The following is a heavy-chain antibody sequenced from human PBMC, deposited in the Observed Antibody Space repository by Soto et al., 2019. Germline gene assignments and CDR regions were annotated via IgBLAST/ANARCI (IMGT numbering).Heavy chain of an antibody. CDR1: GFTFSSYG. J-gene: IGHJ6*02. Sequence: PGGSLRLSCAASGFTFSSYGMHWVRQAPGKGLEWVAVISYDGSNKYYADSVKGRFTISRDNSKNTLYLQMNSLRAEDTAVYYCAKSEVPVLGRDYYYGMDVWGQGTTVTVSS. CDR3: AKSEVPVLGRDYYYGMDV. CDR2: ISYDGSNK. D-gene: IGHD1-1*01. V-gene: IGHV3-30*18.